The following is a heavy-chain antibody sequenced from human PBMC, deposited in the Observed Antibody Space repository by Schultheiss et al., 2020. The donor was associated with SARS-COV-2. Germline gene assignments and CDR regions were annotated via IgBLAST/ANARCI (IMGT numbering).Heavy chain of an antibody. CDR1: GFTFSSYG. CDR3: VEHSRDFGDSRTAW. Sequence: GGSLRLSCAASGFTFSSYGMHWVRQAPGKGLEWVAIISSDGNNIHYADSVKGRFTISRDNSKNALYLQMSGLRAEDTAVYYCVEHSRDFGDSRTAWWGQGTLVTVSS. D-gene: IGHD4-17*01. CDR2: ISSDGNNI. V-gene: IGHV3-30*03. J-gene: IGHJ4*02.